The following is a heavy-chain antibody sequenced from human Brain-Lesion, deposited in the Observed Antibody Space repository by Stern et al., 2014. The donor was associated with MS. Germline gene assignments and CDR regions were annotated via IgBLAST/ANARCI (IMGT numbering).Heavy chain of an antibody. CDR2: IYYSGEP. Sequence: QVQLVESGPGLVKPSETLSLTCTVAGGSVSSTSYAWAWIRQPPGKGLEWIGTIYYSGEPYYSPSLKSPLTISPDPSHNQFSLQLRSVTAADTAVYYCAGEEDIRYCSGGSCTGNWFDPWGQGTLVTVSS. V-gene: IGHV4-39*01. CDR3: AGEEDIRYCSGGSCTGNWFDP. D-gene: IGHD2-15*01. J-gene: IGHJ5*02. CDR1: GGSVSSTSYA.